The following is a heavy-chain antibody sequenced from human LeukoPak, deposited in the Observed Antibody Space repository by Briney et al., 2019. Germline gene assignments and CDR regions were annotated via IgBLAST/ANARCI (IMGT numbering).Heavy chain of an antibody. V-gene: IGHV5-51*01. Sequence: GESLKISCKGSGYSFTSYWIGWVRQMPGKGLEWMGIIYPGDSDTRYSPSIQGQVTISADKSISTAYLQWSSLKASDTAMYYCARLDGCSSTSCYPNWFDPWGQGTLVTVSS. CDR2: IYPGDSDT. D-gene: IGHD2-2*01. CDR3: ARLDGCSSTSCYPNWFDP. CDR1: GYSFTSYW. J-gene: IGHJ5*02.